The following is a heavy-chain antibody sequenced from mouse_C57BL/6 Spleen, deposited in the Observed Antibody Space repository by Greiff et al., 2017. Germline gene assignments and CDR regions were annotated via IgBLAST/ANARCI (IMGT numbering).Heavy chain of an antibody. V-gene: IGHV5-6*01. Sequence: EVQRVESGGDLVKPGGSLKLSCAASGFTFSSYGMSWVRQTPDKRLEWVATISSGGSYTYYPDSVKGRFTISRDNAKNTLYLQMSSLKSEDTAMYYCARENDGNYYAMDYWGQGTSVTVSS. J-gene: IGHJ4*01. CDR3: ARENDGNYYAMDY. CDR1: GFTFSSYG. D-gene: IGHD2-12*01. CDR2: ISSGGSYT.